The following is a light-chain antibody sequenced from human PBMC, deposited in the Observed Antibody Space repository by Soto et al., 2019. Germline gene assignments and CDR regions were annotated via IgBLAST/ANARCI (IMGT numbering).Light chain of an antibody. CDR3: SSHSNITPYD. Sequence: QSVLTQPASVSGSPGQSITISCTGTSRDVGAYNYVSWYQQHPGKAPKLMVYDVTNRPSGVSDRFSDSKSGNTASLTSPGLQAEDEADYFYSSHSNITPYDCGTGTKVTVL. CDR2: DVT. V-gene: IGLV2-14*01. J-gene: IGLJ1*01. CDR1: SRDVGAYNY.